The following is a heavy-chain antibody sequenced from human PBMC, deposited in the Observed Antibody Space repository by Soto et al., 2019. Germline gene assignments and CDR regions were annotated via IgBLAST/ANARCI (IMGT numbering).Heavy chain of an antibody. CDR2: ISGSGGST. V-gene: IGHV3-23*04. Sequence: EVQLVESGGGSVQPGASLRLSCAGSGLTISSYVMNWVRQAPGTGLEWVSGISGSGGSTYYADSVQRRFSISRDNSKNTFFLQMNSLRGADTAIDYCANAPGVAGRGRGYLGEWTLFIFAS. D-gene: IGHD6-19*01. CDR1: GLTISSYV. J-gene: IGHJ4*03. CDR3: ANAPGVAGRGRGY.